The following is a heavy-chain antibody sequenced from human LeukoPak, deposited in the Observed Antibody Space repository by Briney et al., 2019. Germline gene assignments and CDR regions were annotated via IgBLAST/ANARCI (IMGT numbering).Heavy chain of an antibody. Sequence: PGGSLRLSCAASGFTFSSYAMHWVRQAPGKGLEWVAVISYDGSNKYYADSVQSRFTISRDNSKNTLYLQMNSLRAEDTAVYYCTTPLAAAGYYWGQGSLVTVSS. D-gene: IGHD6-13*01. J-gene: IGHJ4*02. CDR1: GFTFSSYA. CDR2: ISYDGSNK. CDR3: TTPLAAAGYY. V-gene: IGHV3-30-3*01.